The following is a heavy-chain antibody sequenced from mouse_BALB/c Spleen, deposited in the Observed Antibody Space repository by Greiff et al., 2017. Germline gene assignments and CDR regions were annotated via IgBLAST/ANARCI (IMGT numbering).Heavy chain of an antibody. CDR2: ISSGSSTI. CDR3: ARSPHYYGYVDYAMDY. Sequence: EVQLVESGGGLVKPGGSLKLSCAASGFTFSSFGMHWVRQAPEKGLEWVAYISSGSSTIYYADTVKGRFTISRDNPKNTLFLQMTSLRSEDTAMYYCARSPHYYGYVDYAMDYWGQGTSVTVSS. V-gene: IGHV5-17*02. J-gene: IGHJ4*01. CDR1: GFTFSSFG. D-gene: IGHD1-2*01.